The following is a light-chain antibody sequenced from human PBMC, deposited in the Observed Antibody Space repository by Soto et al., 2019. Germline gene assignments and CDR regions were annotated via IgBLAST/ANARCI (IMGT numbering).Light chain of an antibody. Sequence: QSALTQPPSASGTPGQRVTISCSGSSSNIGSYTVNWYQQLPGTAPKLLIYNNYQRPSGVPDRFSGSKAGTSASLAIGGLQSEDEVDYFCAAWDDTLNAYFVFGTGTKVTV. CDR3: AAWDDTLNAYFV. V-gene: IGLV1-44*01. CDR1: SSNIGSYT. CDR2: NNY. J-gene: IGLJ1*01.